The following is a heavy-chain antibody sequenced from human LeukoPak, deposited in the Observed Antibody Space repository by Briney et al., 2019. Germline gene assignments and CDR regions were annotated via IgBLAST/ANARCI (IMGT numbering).Heavy chain of an antibody. CDR2: IYTSGST. D-gene: IGHD6-6*01. J-gene: IGHJ6*03. V-gene: IGHV4-4*07. CDR1: GGSISSYY. Sequence: SETLSLTCTVSGGSISSYYWSWIRQPAGKGLEWIGRIYTSGSTNYNPSLKSRVTMPVDTSKNQFSLKLSSVTAADTAVYYCARSAVRGSSLGYYYYYMDVWGKGTTVTVSS. CDR3: ARSAVRGSSLGYYYYYMDV.